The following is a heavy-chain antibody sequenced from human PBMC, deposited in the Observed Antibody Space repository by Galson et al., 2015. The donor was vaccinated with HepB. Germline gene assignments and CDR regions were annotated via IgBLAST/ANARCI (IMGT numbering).Heavy chain of an antibody. CDR1: GFTFSSYA. D-gene: IGHD2-2*02. CDR3: VKSLPRTPHRLLYRGEKYYFDY. Sequence: SLRLSCAASGFTFSSYAMSWVRQAPGKGLEWVSAISGSVGSTYYADSVKGRFTISRDNSKNTLYLQMNSLRAEDTAVYYCVKSLPRTPHRLLYRGEKYYFDYWGQGTLVTVSS. CDR2: ISGSVGST. V-gene: IGHV3-23*01. J-gene: IGHJ4*02.